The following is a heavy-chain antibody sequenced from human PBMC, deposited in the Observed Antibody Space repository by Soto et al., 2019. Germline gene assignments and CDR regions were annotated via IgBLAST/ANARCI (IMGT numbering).Heavy chain of an antibody. D-gene: IGHD6-25*01. J-gene: IGHJ6*02. CDR2: ISYYGSNK. V-gene: IGHV3-30-3*01. Sequence: QVQLVESGGGVVQPGRSLRLSCAASGFTFSSYAMHWVRQTPGKGLEWVAVISYYGSNKYYADSVKGRFTISRDNSKNTLYLQMNSLRAEDTAVYYCARVVIAADGMDVWGQGTTGTVSS. CDR3: ARVVIAADGMDV. CDR1: GFTFSSYA.